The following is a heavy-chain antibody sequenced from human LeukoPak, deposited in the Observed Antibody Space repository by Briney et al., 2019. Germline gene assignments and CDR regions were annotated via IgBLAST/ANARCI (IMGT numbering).Heavy chain of an antibody. CDR2: ISGSGGST. CDR1: GFTFSSYA. Sequence: GGSLRLSCAASGFTFSSYAMSWVRQAPGKGLEWVSAISGSGGSTYYADSVKGRFTISRDNSKNTLYLQMNSLRAEDTAVYYCVKDIVVVPAATFDYWGQGALVTVSS. J-gene: IGHJ4*02. CDR3: VKDIVVVPAATFDY. V-gene: IGHV3-23*01. D-gene: IGHD2-2*01.